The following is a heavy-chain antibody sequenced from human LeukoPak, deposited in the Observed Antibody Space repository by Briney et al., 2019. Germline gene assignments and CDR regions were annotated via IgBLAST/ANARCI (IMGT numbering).Heavy chain of an antibody. CDR3: ARAHSPRQWLVPFDY. CDR2: IIPIFGTA. J-gene: IGHJ4*02. V-gene: IGHV1-69*06. Sequence: SVKVSCKASGGTFSSYAISWVRQAPGQGLEWMGGIIPIFGTANYAQKFQGRVTITADKSTSTAYMELSSLRSEDTAVYYCARAHSPRQWLVPFDYWGQGTLVTVSS. CDR1: GGTFSSYA. D-gene: IGHD6-19*01.